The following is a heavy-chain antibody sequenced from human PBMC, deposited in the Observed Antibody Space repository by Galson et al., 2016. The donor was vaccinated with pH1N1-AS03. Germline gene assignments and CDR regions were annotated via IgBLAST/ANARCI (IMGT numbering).Heavy chain of an antibody. J-gene: IGHJ4*02. D-gene: IGHD3-16*01. Sequence: SVKVSCKASGYTFTTYDINWVRQAAGQGLEWMGWMTPNNGNTGYAQRFQGRVTMTRNTSISTAYRELSGLQSEDTAVYYCARSFLGGTDGWGQGTLVIVSS. CDR3: ARSFLGGTDG. V-gene: IGHV1-8*01. CDR2: MTPNNGNT. CDR1: GYTFTTYD.